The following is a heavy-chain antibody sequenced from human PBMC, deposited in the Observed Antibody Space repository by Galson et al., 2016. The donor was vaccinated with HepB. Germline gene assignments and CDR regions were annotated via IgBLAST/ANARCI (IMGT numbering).Heavy chain of an antibody. D-gene: IGHD2-15*01. Sequence: SLRLSCAASGFTLSDYSMYWVRQAPGKGLEWVAIIWYDGSDKFYAGSVKGRFTISRDNSNNTMFLQMNNLRVEDTAVYYCARDKRLLTPHWYFDLWGRGTPVSVSS. CDR3: ARDKRLLTPHWYFDL. V-gene: IGHV3-33*01. CDR1: GFTLSDYS. CDR2: IWYDGSDK. J-gene: IGHJ2*01.